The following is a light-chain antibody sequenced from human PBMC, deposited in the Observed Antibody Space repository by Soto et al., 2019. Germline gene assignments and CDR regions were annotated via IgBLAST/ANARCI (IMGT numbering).Light chain of an antibody. CDR1: NTNIGAGYD. CDR2: ANI. J-gene: IGLJ3*02. CDR3: QSYDSSLSAWKV. V-gene: IGLV1-40*01. Sequence: QSVLTQPPSVSGAPGQRVSISCTESNTNIGAGYDVNWYQQLPGTAPKLLIYANINRPSGVPDRFSGSKSGASAFLVITGLQAEDEADYYCQSYDSSLSAWKVFGGGTKVTVL.